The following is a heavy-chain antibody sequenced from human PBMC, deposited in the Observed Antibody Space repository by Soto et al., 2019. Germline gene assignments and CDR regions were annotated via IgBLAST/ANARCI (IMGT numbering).Heavy chain of an antibody. Sequence: SVKVSCKASGGTFSSYAISWVRQAPGQGLEWMGGIIPIFGTANYAQKFQGRVTITADESTSTAYMELSSLRSEDTAVYYCARGWLFRGYSYGIPEYYYGMDVWGQGTTVTVSS. CDR3: ARGWLFRGYSYGIPEYYYGMDV. CDR1: GGTFSSYA. D-gene: IGHD5-18*01. J-gene: IGHJ6*02. CDR2: IIPIFGTA. V-gene: IGHV1-69*13.